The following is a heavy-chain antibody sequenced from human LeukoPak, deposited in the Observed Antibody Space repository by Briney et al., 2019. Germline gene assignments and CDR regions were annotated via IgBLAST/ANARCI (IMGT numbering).Heavy chain of an antibody. J-gene: IGHJ3*02. CDR3: ARDQSGSNYKAGAFDI. CDR1: GFTFSSYA. Sequence: GGSLRLSCAASGFTFSSYAMSWVRQAPGKGLEWVSAISGSGGSTYYADSVKGRFTISRDNAKNSLYLQMNSLRAEDTAVYYCARDQSGSNYKAGAFDIWGQGTMVTVSS. V-gene: IGHV3-23*01. D-gene: IGHD4-11*01. CDR2: ISGSGGST.